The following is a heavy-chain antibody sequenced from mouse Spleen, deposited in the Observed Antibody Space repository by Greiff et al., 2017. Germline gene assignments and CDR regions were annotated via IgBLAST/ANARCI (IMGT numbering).Heavy chain of an antibody. Sequence: QVQLQQLGAELVKPGASVKMSCKASGYTFTSYWITWVKQRPGQGLEWIGDIYPGSGSTNYNEKFKSKATLTVDTSSSTAYMQLSSLTSEDSAVYYCARGGPYAEGMDYWGQGTSVTVSS. V-gene: IGHV1-55*01. CDR3: ARGGPYAEGMDY. CDR2: IYPGSGST. D-gene: IGHD2-12*01. CDR1: GYTFTSYW. J-gene: IGHJ4*01.